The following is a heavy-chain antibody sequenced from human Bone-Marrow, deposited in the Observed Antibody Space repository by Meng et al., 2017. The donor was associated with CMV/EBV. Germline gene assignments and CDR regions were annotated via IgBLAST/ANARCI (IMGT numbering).Heavy chain of an antibody. D-gene: IGHD6-6*01. J-gene: IGHJ4*02. V-gene: IGHV4-31*03. CDR1: GGSITSGGYY. CDR3: AGRSRAPSYY. CDR2: IYHSRSA. Sequence: TSTVSGGSITSGGYYWSWVRQYPGKGLEWIGYIYHSRSAYYNPSLKSRITISLDTSRNQFSLNLNSVTAADTAVYYCAGRSRAPSYYWGQGTLVTVSS.